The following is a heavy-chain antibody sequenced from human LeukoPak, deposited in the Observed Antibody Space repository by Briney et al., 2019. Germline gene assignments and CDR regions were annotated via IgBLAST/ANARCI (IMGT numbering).Heavy chain of an antibody. CDR3: ARARAYYYFDY. D-gene: IGHD3-10*01. CDR1: EFTFSNYW. V-gene: IGHV3-7*01. CDR2: IKEDGNEK. J-gene: IGHJ4*02. Sequence: PGGSRRLSSAASEFTFSNYWMSWVRQAPGRGLEWVANIKEDGNEKYYVDSVKGRFTISRDNAKNSLYLQMNSLRAEDTAVYYCARARAYYYFDYWGQGTLVTVSS.